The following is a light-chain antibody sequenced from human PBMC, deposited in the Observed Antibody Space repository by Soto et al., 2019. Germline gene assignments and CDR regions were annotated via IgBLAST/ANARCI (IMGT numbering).Light chain of an antibody. CDR1: SSNIGAGYD. V-gene: IGLV1-40*01. Sequence: QLALTQPPSVSGAPGQRVTISCTGSSSNIGAGYDVHWYQQLPGTAPKLLIYGNSNRPSGVPDRFSGSKSGTSASLAITGLQAEDEADYYCQSYDSSLSGVVFGGGTQLTVL. CDR3: QSYDSSLSGVV. J-gene: IGLJ2*01. CDR2: GNS.